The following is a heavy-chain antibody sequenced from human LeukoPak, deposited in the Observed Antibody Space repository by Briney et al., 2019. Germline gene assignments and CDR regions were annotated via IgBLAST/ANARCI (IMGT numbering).Heavy chain of an antibody. CDR3: TREWMYSGTH. V-gene: IGHV3-7*01. CDR1: GFTFSRYW. Sequence: GGSLRLSCAASGFTFSRYWMNWVRQAPGKGLEWVANIEQDGSEKNYVDSVKGRFTIFRDNAKNSLYLQMNSLRAEDTAVYYCTREWMYSGTHWGQGTLVTVSS. CDR2: IEQDGSEK. J-gene: IGHJ4*02. D-gene: IGHD1-26*01.